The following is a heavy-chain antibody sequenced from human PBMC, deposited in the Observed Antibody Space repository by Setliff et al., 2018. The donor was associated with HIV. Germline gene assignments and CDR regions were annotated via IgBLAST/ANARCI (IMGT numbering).Heavy chain of an antibody. CDR2: LIVSGVIT. CDR3: AKGEEASLFRGVAVDS. CDR1: GFTFSSYA. Sequence: GESLSLSCAASGFTFSSYAMRWVRQAPGKGLEWVSTLIVSGVITYYGDSVKCWFTISRDNSKNTVYLQMNSLRVEDTAVYYCAKGEEASLFRGVAVDSWGQGVLVTVSS. J-gene: IGHJ4*02. V-gene: IGHV3-23*01. D-gene: IGHD3-10*01.